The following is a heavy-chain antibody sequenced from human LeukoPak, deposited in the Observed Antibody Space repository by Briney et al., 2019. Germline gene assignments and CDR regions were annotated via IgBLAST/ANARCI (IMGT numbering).Heavy chain of an antibody. CDR3: ATPRFLQWLSYFDY. CDR2: IRYDGSNK. V-gene: IGHV3-30*02. CDR1: GFTFSSYG. D-gene: IGHD3-3*01. Sequence: GGSLRLSCAASGFTFSSYGMHWVRQAPGKGLEWVAFIRYDGSNKYYADSVKGRFTISRDNSKNTLYLQMNSLRAEDTAVYYCATPRFLQWLSYFDYWGQGTLVIVPS. J-gene: IGHJ4*02.